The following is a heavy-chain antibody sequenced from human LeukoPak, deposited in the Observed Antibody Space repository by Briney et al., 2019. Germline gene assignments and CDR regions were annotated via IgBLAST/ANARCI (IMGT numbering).Heavy chain of an antibody. CDR2: TYYNGNT. CDR3: ARRIVETGWGRENWLDS. Sequence: SETLSLTCTVSGDSISNYLWNWIRQPPGKGLEWIGYTYYNGNTNSNPSLRSRVSMSVDTSKNQFSLKLTSMTAADTAIYYCARRIVETGWGRENWLDSWGQGTLVTVSS. CDR1: GDSISNYL. J-gene: IGHJ5*01. V-gene: IGHV4-59*08. D-gene: IGHD3-9*01.